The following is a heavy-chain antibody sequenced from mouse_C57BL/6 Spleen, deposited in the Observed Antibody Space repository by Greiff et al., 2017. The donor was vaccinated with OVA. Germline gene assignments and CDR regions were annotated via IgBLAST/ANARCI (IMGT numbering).Heavy chain of an antibody. Sequence: EVMLVESGGGLVKPGGSLKLSCAASGFTFSSYAMSWVRQTPEKRLEWVATISDGGSYTYYPDNVKGRFTISRDNAKNNLYLQMSHLKSEDTAMYYCARDNYSNHGGFAYWGQGTLVTVSA. D-gene: IGHD2-5*01. CDR3: ARDNYSNHGGFAY. V-gene: IGHV5-4*01. J-gene: IGHJ3*01. CDR1: GFTFSSYA. CDR2: ISDGGSYT.